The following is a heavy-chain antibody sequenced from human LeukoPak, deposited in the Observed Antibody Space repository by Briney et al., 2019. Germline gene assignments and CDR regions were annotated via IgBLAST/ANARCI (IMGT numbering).Heavy chain of an antibody. CDR3: ARAKYYDFWSGYLNRGYFDY. Sequence: GSLRLSCAASGFTFSDYYMSWIRQPPGKGLEWIGEINHSGSTNYNPSLKSRVTISVDTSKNQFSLKLSSVTAADTAVYYCARAKYYDFWSGYLNRGYFDYWGQGTLVTVSS. D-gene: IGHD3-3*01. V-gene: IGHV4-34*01. J-gene: IGHJ4*02. CDR2: INHSGST. CDR1: GFTFSDYY.